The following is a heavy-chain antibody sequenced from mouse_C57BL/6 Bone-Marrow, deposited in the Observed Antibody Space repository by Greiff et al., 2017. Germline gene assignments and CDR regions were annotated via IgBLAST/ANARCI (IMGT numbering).Heavy chain of an antibody. CDR1: GYTFTSYG. CDR3: ARWDYSKGAY. D-gene: IGHD2-5*01. CDR2: IYPRSGNT. Sequence: VMLVESGAELARPGASVKLSCKASGYTFTSYGISWVKQRTGQGLEWIGEIYPRSGNTYYNEKFKGKATLTADKSSSTAYMELRSLTSEDSAVYFCARWDYSKGAYWGQGTLVTVSA. V-gene: IGHV1-81*01. J-gene: IGHJ3*01.